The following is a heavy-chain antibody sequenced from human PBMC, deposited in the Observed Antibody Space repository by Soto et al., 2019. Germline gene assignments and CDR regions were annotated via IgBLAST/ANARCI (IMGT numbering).Heavy chain of an antibody. CDR1: GYSLSKLS. Sequence: ASVKVSCKVSGYSLSKLSMNWVRQAPGKGLEWMGGFDPEYGKTTYAQKFQGRVTLTEDTSTDTAYMDLSSLTSEDTAVYYCANHGDFAAFDFWGQGTRVTVSS. J-gene: IGHJ4*02. CDR3: ANHGDFAAFDF. V-gene: IGHV1-24*01. CDR2: FDPEYGKT.